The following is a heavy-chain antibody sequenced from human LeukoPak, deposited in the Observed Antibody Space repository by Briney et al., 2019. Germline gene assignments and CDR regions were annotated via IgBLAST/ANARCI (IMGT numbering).Heavy chain of an antibody. Sequence: GGSLRLSCVVSGFTVSSNYMSWVRQAPGKGLEWISVIYSGGGTYYADSVKGRFIISRDNSKNTLYLQMNSLRAEDTAVYYCARDGSYNLAYWGQGTLVTVSS. D-gene: IGHD5-24*01. CDR3: ARDGSYNLAY. J-gene: IGHJ4*02. V-gene: IGHV3-53*01. CDR1: GFTVSSNY. CDR2: IYSGGGT.